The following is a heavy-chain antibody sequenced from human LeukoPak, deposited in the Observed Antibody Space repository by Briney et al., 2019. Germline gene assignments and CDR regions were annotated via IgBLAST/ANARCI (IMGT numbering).Heavy chain of an antibody. V-gene: IGHV3-11*01. CDR3: AKTPTAAAGSIFFDY. D-gene: IGHD6-13*01. CDR2: ISSSGSTI. J-gene: IGHJ4*02. CDR1: GFTFSDYY. Sequence: PGGSLRLSCAASGFTFSDYYMSWIRQAPGKGLEWVSYISSSGSTIYYADSVKGRFTISRDNAKNSLYLQMNSLRAEDTAVYYCAKTPTAAAGSIFFDYWGQGTLVTVSS.